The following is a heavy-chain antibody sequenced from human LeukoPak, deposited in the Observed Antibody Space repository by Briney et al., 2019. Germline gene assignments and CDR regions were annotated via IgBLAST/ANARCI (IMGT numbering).Heavy chain of an antibody. D-gene: IGHD2-2*01. CDR3: ARDRSVVVLPAPPFDF. J-gene: IGHJ4*02. CDR2: VFHSGNT. V-gene: IGHV4-38-2*02. Sequence: SETLSFNGTVSGYSISSIYYWGWIRQPPGKGLEWVGSVFHSGNTYYNLSLKSRLTISADTSKNQFSLTSTSVTAADTAVYYCARDRSVVVLPAPPFDFCGQGTLVTVSS. CDR1: GYSISSIYY.